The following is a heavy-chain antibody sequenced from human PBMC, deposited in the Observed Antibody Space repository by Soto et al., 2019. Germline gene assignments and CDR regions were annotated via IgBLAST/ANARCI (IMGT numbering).Heavy chain of an antibody. CDR2: ISAHTGSS. V-gene: IGHV1-18*01. J-gene: IGHJ3*01. CDR1: GYTFTSSG. D-gene: IGHD3-22*01. CDR3: ARAFFYQGSDSRGYSFDAFDF. Sequence: QVQLVQSGAEVKKPGASVKVSCKASGYTFTSSGMSWVRQAPGQGLEWMGWISAHTGSSEYAQRFQGRGTMTTERSSSTAYMELRSLRSDDTSVYYCARAFFYQGSDSRGYSFDAFDFWGPGTLVTVSS.